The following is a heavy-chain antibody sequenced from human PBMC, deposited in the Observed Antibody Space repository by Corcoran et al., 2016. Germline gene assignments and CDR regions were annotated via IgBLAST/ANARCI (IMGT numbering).Heavy chain of an antibody. J-gene: IGHJ2*01. CDR1: GGTFSSYA. Sequence: QVQLVQSGAEVKKPGSSVKVSYKASGGTFSSYAISWVRQAPGQGLEWMGGIIPIFGTANYAQKFQGRVTITADKSTSTAYMELSSLRSEDTAVYYCAKSHQLLQKNWYFDLWGRGTLVTVSS. D-gene: IGHD2-2*01. CDR2: IIPIFGTA. CDR3: AKSHQLLQKNWYFDL. V-gene: IGHV1-69*06.